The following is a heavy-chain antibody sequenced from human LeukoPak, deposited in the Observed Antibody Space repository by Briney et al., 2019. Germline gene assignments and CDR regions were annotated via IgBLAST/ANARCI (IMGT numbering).Heavy chain of an antibody. CDR3: ARQGSVVDCSSTSCYTFYYYYYMDV. V-gene: IGHV5-51*01. CDR1: GYSFTSYW. J-gene: IGHJ6*03. D-gene: IGHD2-2*02. CDR2: IYPGDSDT. Sequence: GESLKISCKGSGYSFTSYWIGWVRQMPGKGLEWMGIIYPGDSDTRYSPSFQSQVTISADKSISTAYLQWSSLKASDTAMYYCARQGSVVDCSSTSCYTFYYYYYMDVWGKGTTVTVSS.